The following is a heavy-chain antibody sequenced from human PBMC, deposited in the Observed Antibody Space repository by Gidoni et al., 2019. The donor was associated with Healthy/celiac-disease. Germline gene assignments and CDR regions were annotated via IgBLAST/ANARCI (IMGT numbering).Heavy chain of an antibody. CDR2: ISAYKGNK. CDR1: GYTFTSYG. Sequence: QFQLVQSGAEVKKPGASVKVSCKASGYTFTSYGISWVRQAPGQGLVWMGWISAYKGNKNYAKKSQGRGTMTTDTSTSTAYMELRSRRSDDTAGYYGARDLRPLRGFGELSGPYYFDYWGQGTLVTVSS. V-gene: IGHV1-18*01. J-gene: IGHJ4*02. D-gene: IGHD3-10*01. CDR3: ARDLRPLRGFGELSGPYYFDY.